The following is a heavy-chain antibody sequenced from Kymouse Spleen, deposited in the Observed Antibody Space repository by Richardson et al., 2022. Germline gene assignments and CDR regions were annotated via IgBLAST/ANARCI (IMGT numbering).Heavy chain of an antibody. CDR1: GFTFSSYG. Sequence: QVQLVESGGGVVQPGRSLRLSCAASGFTFSSYGMHWVRQAPGKGLEWVAVIWYDGSNKYYADSVKGRFTISRDNSKNTLYLQMNSLRAEDTAVYYCARGYYDFWSGYPYGMDVWGQGTTVTVSS. CDR3: ARGYYDFWSGYPYGMDV. CDR2: IWYDGSNK. J-gene: IGHJ6*02. D-gene: IGHD3-3*01. V-gene: IGHV3-33*01.